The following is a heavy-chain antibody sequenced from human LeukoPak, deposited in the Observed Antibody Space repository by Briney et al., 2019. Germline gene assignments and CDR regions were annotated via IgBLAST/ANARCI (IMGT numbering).Heavy chain of an antibody. J-gene: IGHJ4*02. CDR2: VSYDDSNK. Sequence: AGRSLRLSCAASGFTFSTYAMHWVRQAPGKGLEWVAVVSYDDSNKYYADSVKGRFTISRDNSGNTLYPQMNSLRAEDTAVYFCARGGSYYSLDYWGQGTLVTVSS. CDR3: ARGGSYYSLDY. V-gene: IGHV3-30*14. D-gene: IGHD1-26*01. CDR1: GFTFSTYA.